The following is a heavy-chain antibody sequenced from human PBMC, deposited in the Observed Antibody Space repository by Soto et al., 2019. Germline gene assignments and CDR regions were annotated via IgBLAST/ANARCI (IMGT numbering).Heavy chain of an antibody. CDR2: IYYSGST. Sequence: GPGPCWPSETLSLTCTVSGGSISSGGYYWSWIRQHPGKGLEWIGYIYYSGSTYYNPSLKSRVTISVDTSKNQFSLKLSSVTAADTAVYYCASEPIVATMGGGWYLGYWGQGTLVTVSS. J-gene: IGHJ4*02. CDR1: GGSISSGGYY. V-gene: IGHV4-31*03. CDR3: ASEPIVATMGGGWYLGY. D-gene: IGHD5-12*01.